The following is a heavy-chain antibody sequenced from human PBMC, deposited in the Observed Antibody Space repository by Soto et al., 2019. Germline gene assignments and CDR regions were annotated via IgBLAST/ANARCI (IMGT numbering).Heavy chain of an antibody. CDR3: ARGNHRWLQFWYFDL. CDR1: GGTFSSYT. CDR2: IIPIFGTA. D-gene: IGHD5-12*01. J-gene: IGHJ2*01. Sequence: QVQLVQSGAEVKKPGSSVTVSCKASGGTFSSYTISWVRQAPGQGLEWMGGIIPIFGTANYAQKFQGRVTITADESTSTAYMELSSLRSENTAVYYCARGNHRWLQFWYFDLWGRGTLVTVSS. V-gene: IGHV1-69*12.